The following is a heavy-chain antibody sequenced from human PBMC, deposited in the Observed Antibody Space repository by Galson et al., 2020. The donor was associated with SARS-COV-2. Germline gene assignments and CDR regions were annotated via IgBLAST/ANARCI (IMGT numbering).Heavy chain of an antibody. CDR1: GGSISSGDYY. V-gene: IGHV4-31*03. J-gene: IGHJ4*02. CDR3: ARDLYISSWTYFDY. CDR2: IYYSGST. Sequence: SETLSLTCTVSGGSISSGDYYWSWIRQHPGTGLEWIGYIYYSGSTYYNPSLKSRVTISVDTSKNQFSLKLNSVTAADTAVYYCARDLYISSWTYFDYWGQGTLVTVSS. D-gene: IGHD6-13*01.